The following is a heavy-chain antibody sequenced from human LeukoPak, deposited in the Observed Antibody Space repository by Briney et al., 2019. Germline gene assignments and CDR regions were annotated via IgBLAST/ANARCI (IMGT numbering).Heavy chain of an antibody. CDR3: ARQTPSQGWYFDL. CDR2: IYYSGST. CDR1: GASISSGSYY. V-gene: IGHV4-39*07. J-gene: IGHJ2*01. Sequence: SETLSLTCTVSGASISSGSYYWGWIRQPPGKGLDWIGSIYYSGSTYYTPSLKSRVTISVDTSKNQFSLKLTSVTAADTAVYYCARQTPSQGWYFDLWGRGTLVTVSS.